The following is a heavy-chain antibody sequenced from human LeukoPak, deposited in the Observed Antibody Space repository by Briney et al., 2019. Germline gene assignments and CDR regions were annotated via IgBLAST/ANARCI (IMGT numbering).Heavy chain of an antibody. D-gene: IGHD3-10*01. CDR3: ARVDMVRGPSKVNFGWFDP. J-gene: IGHJ5*02. CDR2: INPNSGGT. Sequence: ASVKVSCKASGYTFTGYYMHWVRQAPGQGLEWMGWINPNSGGTNYAQKFQGRVTMTRDTSISTAYTELSRLRSDDTAVYYCARVDMVRGPSKVNFGWFDPWGQGTLVTVSS. CDR1: GYTFTGYY. V-gene: IGHV1-2*02.